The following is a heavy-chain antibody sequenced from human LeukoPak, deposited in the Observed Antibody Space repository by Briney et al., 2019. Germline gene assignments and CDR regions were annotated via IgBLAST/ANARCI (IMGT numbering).Heavy chain of an antibody. V-gene: IGHV4-59*01. CDR3: ARQSISGSSLSYFDY. D-gene: IGHD3-22*01. J-gene: IGHJ4*02. CDR2: IYDSGST. CDR1: GGSISSYY. Sequence: SETLSLTCTVSGGSISSYYWSWLRQPPGKGLEWIGNIYDSGSTNYNPSLKSRLTISVDTSKNQCSLKLSSVTAADTAVCYCARQSISGSSLSYFDYWGQGTLVNVSS.